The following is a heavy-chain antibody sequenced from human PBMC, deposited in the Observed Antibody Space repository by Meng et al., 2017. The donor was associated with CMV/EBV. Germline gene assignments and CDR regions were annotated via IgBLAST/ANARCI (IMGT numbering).Heavy chain of an antibody. J-gene: IGHJ4*02. V-gene: IGHV4-34*01. CDR2: INHSGST. CDR3: ARGGGGEWELLHYFDY. D-gene: IGHD1-26*01. CDR1: GGSLSGYY. Sequence: VQLQQRGAGLLQPSENLSLTCAVYGGSLSGYYWSGIRQPPGKGLEWIGEINHSGSTNYNPSLKSRVTISVDTSKNQFSLKLSSVTAADTAVYYCARGGGGEWELLHYFDYWGQGTLVTVSS.